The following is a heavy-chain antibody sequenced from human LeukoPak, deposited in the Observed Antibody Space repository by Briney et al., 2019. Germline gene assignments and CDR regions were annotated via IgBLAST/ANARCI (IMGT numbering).Heavy chain of an antibody. CDR3: ARRSIAVAGPFDY. CDR2: ISGGSSYI. J-gene: IGHJ4*02. D-gene: IGHD6-19*01. Sequence: PGGSLRLSCAASGFTFDDYAMHWVRQAPGKGLEWVSSISGGSSYIYYADSVKGRFTISRDNAKNSLYLQMNSLRAEDTALYYCARRSIAVAGPFDYWGQGTLVTVSS. V-gene: IGHV3-21*01. CDR1: GFTFDDYA.